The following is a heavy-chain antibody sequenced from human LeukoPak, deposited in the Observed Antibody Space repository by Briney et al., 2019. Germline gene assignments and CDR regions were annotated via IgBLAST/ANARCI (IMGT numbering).Heavy chain of an antibody. CDR3: ARINATTAYNWFDP. Sequence: SGPTLVKPTQTLTLTCTFSGFSLSTSGVGVAWIRQPPGKALEWLALLYWDDDKRYSPSLKSRLTITKDTSKNQVVLTMTNMDPVDTATYYCARINATTAYNWFDPWGQGTLVTVSS. V-gene: IGHV2-5*02. CDR1: GFSLSTSGVG. CDR2: LYWDDDK. J-gene: IGHJ5*02. D-gene: IGHD1-1*01.